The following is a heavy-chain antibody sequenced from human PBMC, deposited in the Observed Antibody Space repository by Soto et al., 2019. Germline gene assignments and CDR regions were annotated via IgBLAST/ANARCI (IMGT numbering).Heavy chain of an antibody. V-gene: IGHV3-74*03. J-gene: IGHJ4*02. Sequence: GGSLSLSCAASVFTFSTFCMHWVRQAPGKGLVWVSRISSDGSRRXXAGSVKGXXTISRDNAKNTLYLQXNSLRAEGTGXYYCARVYSSLSSYDYWGQGTLVTVSS. CDR2: ISSDGSRR. CDR1: VFTFSTFC. CDR3: ARVYSSLSSYDY. D-gene: IGHD5-18*01.